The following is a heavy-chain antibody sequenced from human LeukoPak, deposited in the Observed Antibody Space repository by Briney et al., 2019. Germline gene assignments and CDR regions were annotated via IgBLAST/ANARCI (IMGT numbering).Heavy chain of an antibody. CDR3: TRPHRIVAGTDH. CDR2: IRDKANNYAT. J-gene: IGHJ4*02. D-gene: IGHD6-19*01. CDR1: GFTFSGSA. Sequence: GGSLRLSCAASGFTFSGSAMHWVRQASGKGLEWVGRIRDKANNYATEYAASVKGRFTISRDDSKNTAYLQMNSLKTEDTAVYYCTRPHRIVAGTDHWGQGTLVTVSS. V-gene: IGHV3-73*01.